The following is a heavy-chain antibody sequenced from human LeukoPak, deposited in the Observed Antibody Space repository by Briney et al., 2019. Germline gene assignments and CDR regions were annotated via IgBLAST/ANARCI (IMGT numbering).Heavy chain of an antibody. CDR2: IYTSGST. V-gene: IGHV4-4*07. CDR1: GGSISSYY. Sequence: TSETLCLTCSVSGGSISSYYWSWIQQPAGKGQEWIGRIYTSGSTNYNPSLKSRVTMSVDTSKNQFSLKLSSVTAADTAVYYCARVTTELYGRYFDYWGQGTLVTVSS. J-gene: IGHJ4*02. CDR3: ARVTTELYGRYFDY. D-gene: IGHD1-1*01.